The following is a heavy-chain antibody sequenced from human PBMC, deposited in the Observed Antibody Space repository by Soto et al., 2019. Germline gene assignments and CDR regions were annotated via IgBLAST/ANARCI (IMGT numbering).Heavy chain of an antibody. CDR2: IIPILGIA. CDR1: GGTFSSYT. CDR3: PRDGDSSSWYLDY. Sequence: QVQLVQSGAEVTKPGSSVKVSCKASGGTFSSYTISWVRQAPGQGLEWMGRIIPILGIANYAQKFQGRVTITADKSASTAYMELSSLRSEDTAVYYCPRDGDSSSWYLDYWGQGTLVTVSS. V-gene: IGHV1-69*08. D-gene: IGHD6-13*01. J-gene: IGHJ4*02.